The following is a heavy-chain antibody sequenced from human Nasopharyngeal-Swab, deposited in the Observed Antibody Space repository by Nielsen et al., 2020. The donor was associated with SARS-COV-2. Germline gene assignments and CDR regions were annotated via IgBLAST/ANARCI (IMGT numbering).Heavy chain of an antibody. D-gene: IGHD3-9*01. Sequence: GGSLRLSCAASGFTFSSYAMHWVRQAPGKGLEGVAVISYDGSNKYYADSVKGRFTISRDNSKNSLYLQMNSLRAEDTAVYYCAREGLYYDILTGYYPYYGMDVWGQGTTVTVSS. J-gene: IGHJ6*02. V-gene: IGHV3-30*04. CDR2: ISYDGSNK. CDR3: AREGLYYDILTGYYPYYGMDV. CDR1: GFTFSSYA.